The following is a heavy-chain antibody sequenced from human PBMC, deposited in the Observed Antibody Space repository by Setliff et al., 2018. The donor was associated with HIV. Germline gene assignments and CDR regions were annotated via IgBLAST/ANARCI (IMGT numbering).Heavy chain of an antibody. CDR3: ARRMEMTPIGY. Sequence: ASVKVSCKASGYTFNSYGINWVRQAPGQGLEWMGRINTVTGNPTYAQGFTGRFVFSLDTSVSTAYLQISSLKAEDSAVYYCARRMEMTPIGYWGQGTLVTVSS. CDR1: GYTFNSYG. J-gene: IGHJ4*02. V-gene: IGHV7-4-1*02. D-gene: IGHD2-15*01. CDR2: INTVTGNP.